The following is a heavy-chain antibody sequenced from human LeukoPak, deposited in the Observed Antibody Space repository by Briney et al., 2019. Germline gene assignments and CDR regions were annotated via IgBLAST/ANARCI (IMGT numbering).Heavy chain of an antibody. V-gene: IGHV1-18*01. Sequence: VASVKVSCKASGYTFSSYGIIWVRQAPGQGLEWMGWISGYNGNTNHAQKVQGRVTMTTDTSTNTAYMEMRSLRSDDTAVYYCARGGKEGSGYGDYWGQGTLVTVSS. CDR3: ARGGKEGSGYGDY. CDR2: ISGYNGNT. CDR1: GYTFSSYG. J-gene: IGHJ4*02. D-gene: IGHD3-22*01.